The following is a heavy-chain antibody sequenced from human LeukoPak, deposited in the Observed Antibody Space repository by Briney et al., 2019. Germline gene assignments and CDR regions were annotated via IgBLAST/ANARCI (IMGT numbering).Heavy chain of an antibody. V-gene: IGHV4-4*02. J-gene: IGHJ5*02. CDR3: ARLRLSGGSFSVGWFDP. CDR2: IFHSGTT. D-gene: IGHD1-26*01. CDR1: DDLITSNNW. Sequence: SETLSLTCTVSDDLITSNNWWSWVRPSPGKGLEWIGEIFHSGTTRYKASLESRVTMLLDKSKNQFSLRLNSVTAADTAVYFCARLRLSGGSFSVGWFDPWGQGIQVTVSS.